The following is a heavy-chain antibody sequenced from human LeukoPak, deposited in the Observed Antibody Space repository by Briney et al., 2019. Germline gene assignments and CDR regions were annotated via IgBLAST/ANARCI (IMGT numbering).Heavy chain of an antibody. CDR3: ARGGFYDSSGDLIDY. V-gene: IGHV1-46*01. Sequence: ASVKVSCKASGYAFTSFFIHWVRQAPGQGLEWMGIINPSGGSTSYAQKFQGRVTMTRDTSTSTVYMELSSLRSEDTAVYYCARGGFYDSSGDLIDYWGQGTLVTVSS. CDR1: GYAFTSFF. D-gene: IGHD3-22*01. J-gene: IGHJ4*02. CDR2: INPSGGST.